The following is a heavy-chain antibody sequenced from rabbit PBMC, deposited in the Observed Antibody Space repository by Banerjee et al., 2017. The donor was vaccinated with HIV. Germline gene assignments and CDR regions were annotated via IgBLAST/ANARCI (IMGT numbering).Heavy chain of an antibody. CDR3: ARAGSTYHELNL. CDR2: IYGGSSGNT. V-gene: IGHV1S45*01. J-gene: IGHJ4*01. D-gene: IGHD8-1*01. Sequence: QEQLKETGGGLVKPEGSLTLTCTASGFTLSSYYMCWVRQAPGKGLEWIACIYGGSSGNTHYASWAKGRFTISKTSSTTVTLQMASLTDADTAIYFCARAGSTYHELNLWGPGTLVTVS. CDR1: GFTLSSYY.